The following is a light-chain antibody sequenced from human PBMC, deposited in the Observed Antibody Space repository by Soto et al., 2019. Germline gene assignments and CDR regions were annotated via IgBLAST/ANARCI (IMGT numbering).Light chain of an antibody. V-gene: IGLV2-14*03. Sequence: QSALTQPASVSGSPGQSITISCTGTSSDVGGYNYVSWYQHHPGKAPKLMIYDVSNRPSGVSNRFSGSKSDNTASLTISGLQAEDEADYYCSSYTSTSTVVFGGATHLTVL. CDR3: SSYTSTSTVV. J-gene: IGLJ2*01. CDR2: DVS. CDR1: SSDVGGYNY.